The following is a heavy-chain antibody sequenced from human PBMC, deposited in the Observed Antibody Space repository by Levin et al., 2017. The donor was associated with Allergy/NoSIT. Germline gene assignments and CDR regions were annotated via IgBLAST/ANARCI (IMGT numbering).Heavy chain of an antibody. D-gene: IGHD6-19*01. CDR3: ARVFDSSGWYLNY. CDR2: INHSGST. Sequence: PSETLSLTCAVYGGSFSDYYWTWIRQPPGKGLEWIGEINHSGSTNYNPSLKSRVTISVDTSKNQFSLKLRSVTAADTAVYYCARVFDSSGWYLNYWGQGTLVTVSS. J-gene: IGHJ4*02. V-gene: IGHV4-34*01. CDR1: GGSFSDYY.